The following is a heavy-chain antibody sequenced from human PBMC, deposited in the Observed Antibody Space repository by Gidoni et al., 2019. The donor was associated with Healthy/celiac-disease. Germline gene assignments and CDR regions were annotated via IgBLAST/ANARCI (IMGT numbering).Heavy chain of an antibody. J-gene: IGHJ6*02. D-gene: IGHD6-13*01. Sequence: QVQLQQWGAGLLKPSETLSLTCAVYGGSFSGYYWSWIRQPPGKGLEWIGEINHSGSTNYNPSLKSRVTISVDTSKNQFSLKLSSVTAADTAVYYCARGVKYSSSWTGYYYGMDVWGQGTTVTVSS. CDR1: GGSFSGYY. CDR2: INHSGST. CDR3: ARGVKYSSSWTGYYYGMDV. V-gene: IGHV4-34*01.